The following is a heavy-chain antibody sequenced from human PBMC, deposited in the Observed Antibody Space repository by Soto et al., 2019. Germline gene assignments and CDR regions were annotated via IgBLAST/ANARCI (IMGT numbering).Heavy chain of an antibody. CDR2: IHSGGST. J-gene: IGHJ4*02. CDR3: ARHTTSYYFDY. Sequence: SETLSLTCTVSGGSISGSRFHWAWIRQTPGKGLEWIGSIHSGGSTYYNPSLRSRVTISVDTSKNQFSLKLSSVTAADTAVYYCARHTTSYYFDYWGQGTLVTVSS. D-gene: IGHD1-26*01. CDR1: GGSISGSRFH. V-gene: IGHV4-39*01.